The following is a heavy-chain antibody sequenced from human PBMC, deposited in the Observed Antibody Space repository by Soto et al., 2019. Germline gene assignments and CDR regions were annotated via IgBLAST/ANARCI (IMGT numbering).Heavy chain of an antibody. CDR1: GFTVSSNY. D-gene: IGHD2-21*01. V-gene: IGHV3-66*01. CDR3: ARECGGDCTNAFDL. J-gene: IGHJ3*01. Sequence: QLVESGGGLVQPGGSLRLSCAASGFTVSSNYMNWVRQAPGKGLEWLSVLYSGAGTYYADSEKDRFTISRDNSKNTLYLQLNSLRAEDTAIYYCARECGGDCTNAFDLWGQGTMVTVSP. CDR2: LYSGAGT.